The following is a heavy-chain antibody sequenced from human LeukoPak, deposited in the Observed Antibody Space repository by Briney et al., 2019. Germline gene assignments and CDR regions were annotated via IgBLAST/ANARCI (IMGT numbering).Heavy chain of an antibody. Sequence: ASVKVSCKASGYTFAGYYMHWVRQAPGQGLEWMGWMNPNSGNTGYAQKFQGRVTMTRNTSISTAYMELSSLRSEDTAVYYCARLKYSSGWYLDYYYYYGMDVWGQGTTVTVSS. CDR2: MNPNSGNT. CDR3: ARLKYSSGWYLDYYYYYGMDV. CDR1: GYTFAGYY. J-gene: IGHJ6*02. D-gene: IGHD6-19*01. V-gene: IGHV1-8*02.